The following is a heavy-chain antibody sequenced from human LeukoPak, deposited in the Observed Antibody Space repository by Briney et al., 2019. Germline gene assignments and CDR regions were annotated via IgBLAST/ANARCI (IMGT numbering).Heavy chain of an antibody. V-gene: IGHV4-39*01. D-gene: IGHD2-15*01. J-gene: IGHJ4*02. CDR2: IYCSGST. Sequence: PSETLSLTCTVSGGSISSSSYYWGWIRQPPGKGLEWIGSIYCSGSTYYNPSLKSRVTISVDTSKNQFSLKLSSVTAADTAVYYCARRLLYCSGGSCYFPFDYWGQGTLVTVSS. CDR1: GGSISSSSYY. CDR3: ARRLLYCSGGSCYFPFDY.